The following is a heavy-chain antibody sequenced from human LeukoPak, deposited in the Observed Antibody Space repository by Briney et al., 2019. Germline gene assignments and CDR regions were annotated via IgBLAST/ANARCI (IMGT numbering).Heavy chain of an antibody. J-gene: IGHJ6*03. CDR1: GGSISSYY. V-gene: IGHV4-59*01. D-gene: IGHD1-26*01. CDR3: ARGKAGRNYYYYMDV. Sequence: SETLSLTCTVSGGSISSYYWSWIRQPPGKGLEWIGYIYYSGSTNYNPSLKSRVTISVDTSKNQFSLKLSSVTAADTAVYYCARGKAGRNYYYYMDVWGKGTTVTVSS. CDR2: IYYSGST.